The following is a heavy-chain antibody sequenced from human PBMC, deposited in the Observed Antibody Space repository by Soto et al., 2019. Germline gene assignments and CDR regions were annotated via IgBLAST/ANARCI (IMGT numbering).Heavy chain of an antibody. CDR2: IYYSGST. V-gene: IGHV4-39*01. J-gene: IGHJ4*02. CDR3: ARRFDWLLWVDY. CDR1: GGSISSSSYY. D-gene: IGHD3-9*01. Sequence: QLQLQESGPGLVKPSETLSLTCTVSGGSISSSSYYWGWIRQPPGKGLEWIGSIYYSGSTYYNPSLKSRVTISVDTSKNQFSLKLSSVTAADTAVYYCARRFDWLLWVDYWGQGTLVTVSS.